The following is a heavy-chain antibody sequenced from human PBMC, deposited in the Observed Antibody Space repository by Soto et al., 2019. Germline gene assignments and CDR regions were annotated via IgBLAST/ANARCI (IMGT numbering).Heavy chain of an antibody. D-gene: IGHD3-3*01. CDR3: ARVEYDFWSGYYIYYYYYGMDV. J-gene: IGHJ6*02. CDR2: ISYDGSNK. Sequence: ESGGGVVQPGRSLRLSCAASGFTFSSYAMHWVRQAPGKGLEWVAVISYDGSNKYYADSVKGRFTISRDNSKNTLYLQMNSLRAEDTAVYYCARVEYDFWSGYYIYYYYYGMDVWGQGTTVTVSS. V-gene: IGHV3-30-3*01. CDR1: GFTFSSYA.